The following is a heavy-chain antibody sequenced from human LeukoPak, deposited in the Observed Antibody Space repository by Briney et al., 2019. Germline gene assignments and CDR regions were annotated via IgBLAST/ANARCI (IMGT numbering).Heavy chain of an antibody. CDR2: IPYDGSNK. Sequence: PGGSLRLSCAASGFSFSSTGMHWARQAPGKGLEWVAVIPYDGSNKYYADSVKGRFTISRDNSKNMLFLQMNSLRAEDTAVYYCAKEDSGYYPWGQGTLVTVSS. CDR1: GFSFSSTG. V-gene: IGHV3-30*18. J-gene: IGHJ5*02. CDR3: AKEDSGYYP. D-gene: IGHD3-22*01.